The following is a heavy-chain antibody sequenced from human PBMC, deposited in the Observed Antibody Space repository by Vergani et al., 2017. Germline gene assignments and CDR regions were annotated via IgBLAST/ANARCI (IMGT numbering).Heavy chain of an antibody. J-gene: IGHJ6*02. CDR1: GFTFTNAW. V-gene: IGHV3-15*01. CDR3: TTDKILGYXSSGYLPYYYYYYGMDV. CDR2: IKSKTDGGTA. Sequence: EVQLVESGGGLVKPGGSLRLSCAASGFTFTNAWMSWVRQAPGKGLEWVGRIKSKTDGGTADYAAPVKGRFTISRDDSKNTLYLQMNSLKTEDTAVYYCTTDKILGYXSSGYLPYYYYYYGMDVWGQGTTVTVSS. D-gene: IGHD3-22*01.